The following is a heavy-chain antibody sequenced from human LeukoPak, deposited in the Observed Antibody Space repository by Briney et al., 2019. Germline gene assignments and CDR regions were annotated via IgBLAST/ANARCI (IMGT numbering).Heavy chain of an antibody. D-gene: IGHD5-18*01. CDR2: ISSSGTSI. CDR3: ARDFHGYGFFDY. CDR1: GFIFNDYY. J-gene: IGHJ4*02. Sequence: GGSLRLSCAASGFIFNDYYMTWIRQAPGKGLEWVSYISSSGTSIYYADSVKGRFTISRDNSKKSLYLQMNNLRAEDTAVYYCARDFHGYGFFDYWGQGTLVTVSS. V-gene: IGHV3-11*01.